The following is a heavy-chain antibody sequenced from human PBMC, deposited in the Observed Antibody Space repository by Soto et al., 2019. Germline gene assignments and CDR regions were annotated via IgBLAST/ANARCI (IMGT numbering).Heavy chain of an antibody. CDR1: GFTFSSYA. CDR2: ISYDGSNK. J-gene: IGHJ5*02. V-gene: IGHV3-30-3*01. CDR3: ARDHPVYRTNGVCYRTFNWFDP. D-gene: IGHD2-8*01. Sequence: PGGSLRLSCAASGFTFSSYAMHWVRQAPGKGLEWVAVISYDGSNKYYADSVKGRFTISRDNSKNTLYLQMNSLRAEDTAVYYCARDHPVYRTNGVCYRTFNWFDPWGQGTLVTVSS.